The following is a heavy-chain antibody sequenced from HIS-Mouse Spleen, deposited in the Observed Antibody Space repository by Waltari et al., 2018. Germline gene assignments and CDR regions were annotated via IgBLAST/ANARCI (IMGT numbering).Heavy chain of an antibody. D-gene: IGHD2-2*01. CDR2: INPNSGGT. J-gene: IGHJ6*02. CDR3: ARLIASTYYYYYGMDV. CDR1: GYPFTGYY. Sequence: QVQLVQSGAEVKKPGASVKVSCKASGYPFTGYYMHWVRPAPGQGLEWMGWINPNSGGTNYAQKFQGRVTMTRDTSISTAYMELSRLRSDDTAVYYCARLIASTYYYYYGMDVWGQGTTVTVSS. V-gene: IGHV1-2*02.